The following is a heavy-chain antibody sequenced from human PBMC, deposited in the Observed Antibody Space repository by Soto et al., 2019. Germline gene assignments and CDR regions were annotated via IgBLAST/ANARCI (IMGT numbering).Heavy chain of an antibody. D-gene: IGHD5-12*01. CDR2: INHSGST. V-gene: IGHV4-34*01. J-gene: IGHJ6*02. Sequence: SETLSLTCAVYGGSFSGYYWSWIRQPPGKGLEWIGEINHSGSTNYNPSLKSRVTISVDMSKNQFSLKLSSVTAADTAVYYCAKIYSGYDQLTRTNPRPIVTEHPNTPYSRMDVWGQGTRVTVSS. CDR1: GGSFSGYY. CDR3: AKIYSGYDQLTRTNPRPIVTEHPNTPYSRMDV.